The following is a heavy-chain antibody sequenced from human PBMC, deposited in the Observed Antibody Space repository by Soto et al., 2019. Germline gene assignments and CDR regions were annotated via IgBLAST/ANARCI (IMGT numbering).Heavy chain of an antibody. CDR1: GGTFSSYA. V-gene: IGHV1-69*01. CDR3: ARMGATTNWFDP. CDR2: IIPIFGTA. D-gene: IGHD1-26*01. Sequence: QVQLVQSGAEVKKPGSSVKVSCKASGGTFSSYAISWVRQAPGQGIEWMGGIIPIFGTANYAQKFQGRVTITSDESTSTGYMELSSLRSEDTAVYYGARMGATTNWFDPWGQGTLVTVSS. J-gene: IGHJ5*02.